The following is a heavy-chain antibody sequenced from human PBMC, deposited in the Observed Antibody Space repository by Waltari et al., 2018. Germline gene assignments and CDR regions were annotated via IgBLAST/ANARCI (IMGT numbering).Heavy chain of an antibody. CDR3: ARGDNNSPRRPFDI. CDR1: GGSISSYY. Sequence: QVQLQESGPGLVKPSETLSLTCTVSGGSISSYYWSWIRQPPGKGLEWIGYIYYSGSTNYNPSLKSRVTKSVDTSKNQFSLKLSSVTAADTAVYYCARGDNNSPRRPFDIWGQGTMVTVSS. V-gene: IGHV4-59*08. J-gene: IGHJ3*02. CDR2: IYYSGST. D-gene: IGHD1-20*01.